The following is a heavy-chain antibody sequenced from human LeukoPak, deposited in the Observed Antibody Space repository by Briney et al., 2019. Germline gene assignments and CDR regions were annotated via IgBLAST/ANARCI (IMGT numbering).Heavy chain of an antibody. CDR2: IFRSGSA. CDR3: ARHAFGYFDWWGAFDI. CDR1: GYSISSPYY. Sequence: SETLSLTCSVSGYSISSPYYWGWIRQPPGKGLEWVGAIFRSGSAYYSPSLKSRVTISVDTSKNQFSLKLSSVTAADTAVYYCARHAFGYFDWWGAFDIWGQGTMVTVSS. V-gene: IGHV4-38-2*02. J-gene: IGHJ3*02. D-gene: IGHD3-9*01.